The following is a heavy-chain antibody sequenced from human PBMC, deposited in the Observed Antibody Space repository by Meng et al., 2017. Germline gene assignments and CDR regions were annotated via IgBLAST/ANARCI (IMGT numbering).Heavy chain of an antibody. V-gene: IGHV1-2*02. D-gene: IGHD4-23*01. J-gene: IGHJ5*02. Sequence: ASVKVSCKASGYTFTGDYMHWVRQAPGQRREWMGGINSNSGGTNDAQKFQCRVTMTRDTTISTAYMELSRLISDDTAVYCCARFGPRVTAPVSINTWFDPWGQGTLVTVSS. CDR2: INSNSGGT. CDR1: GYTFTGDY. CDR3: ARFGPRVTAPVSINTWFDP.